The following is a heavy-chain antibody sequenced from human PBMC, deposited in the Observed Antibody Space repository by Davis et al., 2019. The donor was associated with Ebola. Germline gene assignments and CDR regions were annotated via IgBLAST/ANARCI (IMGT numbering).Heavy chain of an antibody. CDR3: ASLNPDDYGGLDAFDI. CDR2: ISGSGGST. D-gene: IGHD4-23*01. J-gene: IGHJ3*02. V-gene: IGHV3-23*01. CDR1: GFTFSSYA. Sequence: GESLKISCAASGFTFSSYAMSWVRQAPGKGLAWVSAISGSGGSTYYADSVKGRFTISRDNSKNTLYLQMNSLRAEDTAVYYCASLNPDDYGGLDAFDIWGQGTMVTVSS.